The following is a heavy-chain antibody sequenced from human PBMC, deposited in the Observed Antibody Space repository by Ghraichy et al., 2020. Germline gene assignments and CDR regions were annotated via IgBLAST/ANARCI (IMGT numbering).Heavy chain of an antibody. Sequence: SGPTLVKPTQTLTLTCTFSGFSLSTSGVGVGWIRQPPGKALEWLALIYWDDDKRYSPSLKSRLTITKDTSKNQVVLTMTNMDPVDTATYYCAHRLPTRIAARPSYFDYWGQGTLVTVSS. CDR3: AHRLPTRIAARPSYFDY. CDR2: IYWDDDK. D-gene: IGHD6-6*01. CDR1: GFSLSTSGVG. J-gene: IGHJ4*02. V-gene: IGHV2-5*02.